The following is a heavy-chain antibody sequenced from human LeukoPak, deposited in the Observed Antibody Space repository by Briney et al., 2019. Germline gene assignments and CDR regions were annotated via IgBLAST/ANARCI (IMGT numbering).Heavy chain of an antibody. D-gene: IGHD6-13*01. J-gene: IGHJ4*02. CDR1: GFPFSNHE. V-gene: IGHV3-7*05. Sequence: PGGSLRLSCAASGFPFSNHEMNWVRQAPGKGLEWVANIKKDGTEKYYVDSVKGRFTISRDNAKNSLYLQMNSLRAEDTAVYYCTRDVGAAGYWGQGTLVTVSS. CDR2: IKKDGTEK. CDR3: TRDVGAAGY.